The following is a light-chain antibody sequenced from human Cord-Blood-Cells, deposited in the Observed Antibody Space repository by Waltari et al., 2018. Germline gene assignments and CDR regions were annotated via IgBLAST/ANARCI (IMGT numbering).Light chain of an antibody. J-gene: IGKJ2*01. CDR2: DAS. CDR1: QSISSW. Sequence: DIQMTQSPSTLSASVGDRVTITCRASQSISSWLAWYQQKPGKAPKLLIYDASSLESGAPSRFSGSGSGTEFTLTISSLQPDDFATYYCQQNNSYSTFGQGTKLEIK. V-gene: IGKV1-5*01. CDR3: QQNNSYST.